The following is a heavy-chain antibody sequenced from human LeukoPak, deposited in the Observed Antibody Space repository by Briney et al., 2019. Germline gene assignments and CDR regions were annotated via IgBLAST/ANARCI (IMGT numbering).Heavy chain of an antibody. CDR1: GGSFSGYY. CDR3: ARAAPGSYYRAPLGY. D-gene: IGHD3-10*01. V-gene: IGHV4-34*01. J-gene: IGHJ4*02. CDR2: INHSGST. Sequence: SETLSLTCAVYGGSFSGYYWSWIRQPPGKGLEWIGEINHSGSTNYNPSLKSRVTISVDTSKNQFSLKLSSVTAADTAVNYCARAAPGSYYRAPLGYWGQGTLVTVSS.